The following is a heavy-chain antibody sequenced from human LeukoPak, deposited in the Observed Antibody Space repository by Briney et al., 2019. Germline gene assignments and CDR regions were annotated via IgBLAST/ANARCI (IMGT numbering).Heavy chain of an antibody. CDR3: AKGYCRGNSCYDDRGAFDY. CDR2: IYYSGST. J-gene: IGHJ4*02. Sequence: KTSETLSLTCTVSGGSISSYYWSWIRQPPGKGLEWIGYIYYSGSTNYNPSLKSRVTISVDTSKNQFSLKLSSVTAADTAVYYCAKGYCRGNSCYDDRGAFDYWGQGTLVTVSS. D-gene: IGHD2-2*01. CDR1: GGSISSYY. V-gene: IGHV4-59*01.